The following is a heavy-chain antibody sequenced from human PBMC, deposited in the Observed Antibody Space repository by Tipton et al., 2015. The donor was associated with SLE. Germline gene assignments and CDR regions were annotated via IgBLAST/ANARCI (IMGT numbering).Heavy chain of an antibody. J-gene: IGHJ4*02. CDR2: ITNNGNT. Sequence: TLSLTCSVSGGSISGTNYYWDWIRQPPGKGPEWIGRITNNGNTHYIPSLQSRVTMSVDTSKNHFSLKLTSVTAADTAVYFCARDRSSVSDWGQGTQVIVSP. CDR1: GGSISGTNYY. D-gene: IGHD5/OR15-5a*01. V-gene: IGHV4-39*02. CDR3: ARDRSSVSD.